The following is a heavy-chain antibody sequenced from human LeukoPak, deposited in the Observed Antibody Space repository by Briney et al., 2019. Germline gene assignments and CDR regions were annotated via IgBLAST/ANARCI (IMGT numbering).Heavy chain of an antibody. CDR1: GGTFSSYA. D-gene: IGHD6-6*01. Sequence: SVKVSCKASGGTFSSYAISWVRQAPGQGLEWMGGIIPIFGTANYAQKFQGRVTITADESTSTAYMELSSLRSEDTAVYYCASLEYSSSSEDYWGQGTLVTVSS. CDR3: ASLEYSSSSEDY. V-gene: IGHV1-69*13. J-gene: IGHJ4*02. CDR2: IIPIFGTA.